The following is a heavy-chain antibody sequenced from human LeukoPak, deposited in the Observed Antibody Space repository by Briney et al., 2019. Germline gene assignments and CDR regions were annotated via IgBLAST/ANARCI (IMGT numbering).Heavy chain of an antibody. D-gene: IGHD3-16*01. V-gene: IGHV4-61*02. J-gene: IGHJ6*03. CDR3: ARDGGWDYYYYYMDV. CDR1: GGSISSGSYY. Sequence: SQTLSLTCTVSGGSISSGSYYWSWIRQPAGKGLEWIGRIYSSGSTNYNPSLQSRVAISLDTSENQFSLMLTSVTAADTAVYYCARDGGWDYYYYYMDVWGKGTTVTVSS. CDR2: IYSSGST.